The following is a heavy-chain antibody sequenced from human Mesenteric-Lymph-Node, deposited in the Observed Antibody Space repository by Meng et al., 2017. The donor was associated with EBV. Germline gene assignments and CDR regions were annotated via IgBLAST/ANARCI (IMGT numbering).Heavy chain of an antibody. D-gene: IGHD3-16*01. CDR1: GVTFTTYW. CDR3: TSLNDYANPFAL. V-gene: IGHV3-74*02. Sequence: VQLVESGGGVVQPGRSLRRSCAGHGVTFTTYWTHWIRQAPGKGLMWVSVVNNDGTDTMYADSVKGRFTISRDSAKNTVYLQMSSLRVDDTAMYYCTSLNDYANPFALWGQGTMVTVSS. J-gene: IGHJ3*01. CDR2: VNNDGTDT.